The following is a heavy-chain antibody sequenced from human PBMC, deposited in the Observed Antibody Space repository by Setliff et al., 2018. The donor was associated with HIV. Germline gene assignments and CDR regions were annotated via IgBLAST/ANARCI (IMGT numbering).Heavy chain of an antibody. CDR2: IYSGGTT. CDR3: ARHPNLGYYYYMDV. D-gene: IGHD7-27*01. CDR1: GFTVSSNY. V-gene: IGHV3-53*01. J-gene: IGHJ6*03. Sequence: GGSLRLSCAASGFTVSSNYMSWVRQAPGKGLEWVSVIYSGGTTYFADSVKGRFTISRDNSKNTLYLQMNSLRAEDTAVYYCARHPNLGYYYYMDVWGKGTTVTVSS.